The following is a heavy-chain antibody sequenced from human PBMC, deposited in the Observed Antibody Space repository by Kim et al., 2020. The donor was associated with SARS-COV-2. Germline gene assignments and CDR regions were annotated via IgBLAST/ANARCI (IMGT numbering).Heavy chain of an antibody. D-gene: IGHD2-2*03. J-gene: IGHJ3*02. CDR3: ARVSGYCSSTSCYSEDAFDI. CDR2: IYYSGST. Sequence: SETLSLTCTVSGGSISSGGYYWSWIRQHPGKGLEWIGYIYYSGSTYYNPSLKSRVTISVDTSKNQFSLKLSSVTAADTAVYYCARVSGYCSSTSCYSEDAFDIWGQGTMVTVSS. V-gene: IGHV4-31*03. CDR1: GGSISSGGYY.